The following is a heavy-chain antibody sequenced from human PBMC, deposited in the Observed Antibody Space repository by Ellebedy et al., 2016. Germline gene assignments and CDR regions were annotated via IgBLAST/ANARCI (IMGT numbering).Heavy chain of an antibody. CDR3: ARTRCPRCSSWYYFDH. Sequence: GESLKISCAASGFTFDNYWMAWVRQAPGQGLEWVANIDDDGNEKFYVDSVRGRFTISRDYAKSSLYLQMNSLRADDTAVYYCARTRCPRCSSWYYFDHWGQGTLVTVSS. J-gene: IGHJ4*02. V-gene: IGHV3-7*03. CDR1: GFTFDNYW. CDR2: IDDDGNEK. D-gene: IGHD4/OR15-4a*01.